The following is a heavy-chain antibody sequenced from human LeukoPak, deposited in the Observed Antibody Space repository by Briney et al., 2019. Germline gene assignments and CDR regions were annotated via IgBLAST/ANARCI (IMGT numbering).Heavy chain of an antibody. CDR2: INHSGST. V-gene: IGHV4-34*01. Sequence: PSETLSLTCAVHGGSFSGYYWSWIRQPPGKGLEWIGEINHSGSTNYNPSHKSRVTISVDTSRNQFSLKLNSVTAADTAVYYCAKSNGYGLVDIWGQGTMVTVSS. CDR3: AKSNGYGLVDI. CDR1: GGSFSGYY. J-gene: IGHJ3*02. D-gene: IGHD3-10*01.